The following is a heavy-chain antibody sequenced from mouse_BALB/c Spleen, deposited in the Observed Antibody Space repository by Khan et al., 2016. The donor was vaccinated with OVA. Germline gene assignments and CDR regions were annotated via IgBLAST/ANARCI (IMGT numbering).Heavy chain of an antibody. J-gene: IGHJ2*01. CDR2: IWGVGSI. Sequence: VQLKQSGPGLVAPSQSLSIPCHVSGFSLTSNGVSWVRKHPGKGLEWLGVIWGVGSITYHSVFKPRLSISLDNSKSQVFLILNSLQTDDTTTYYGAKLRVFYIDYGGQGTTLTCSS. CDR1: GFSLTSNG. CDR3: AKLRVFYIDY. V-gene: IGHV2-3*01.